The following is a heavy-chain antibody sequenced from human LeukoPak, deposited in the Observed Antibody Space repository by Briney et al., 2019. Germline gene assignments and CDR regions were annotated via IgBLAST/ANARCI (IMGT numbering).Heavy chain of an antibody. J-gene: IGHJ4*02. CDR2: INWNGGST. CDR1: GFTFDDYG. Sequence: GGSLRLSCAASGFTFDDYGMSWVRQAPGKGLEWVSGINWNGGSTGYADSVKGRFTISRDNAKNSLYLQMNSLRAEDTALYYCAKDIKWYSSSWYYFDYWGQGTLVTVSS. D-gene: IGHD6-13*01. V-gene: IGHV3-20*04. CDR3: AKDIKWYSSSWYYFDY.